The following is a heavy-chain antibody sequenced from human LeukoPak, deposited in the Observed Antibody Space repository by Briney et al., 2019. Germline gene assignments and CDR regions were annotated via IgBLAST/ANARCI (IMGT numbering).Heavy chain of an antibody. J-gene: IGHJ4*02. D-gene: IGHD4-17*01. CDR1: GFTFSDYY. V-gene: IGHV3-11*04. CDR2: ITSSGSAI. Sequence: GGSLRLSCAASGFTFSDYYMTWIRQAPGKGLEWVSYITSSGSAIYYADSVKGRFTISRDNAKNSLYLQMNSLRAEDTAVYYCARDRSTVTTWDDYWGQGTLVTVSS. CDR3: ARDRSTVTTWDDY.